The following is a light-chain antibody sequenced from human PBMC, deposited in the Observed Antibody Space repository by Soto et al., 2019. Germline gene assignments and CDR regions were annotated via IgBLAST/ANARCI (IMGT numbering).Light chain of an antibody. CDR2: GVN. V-gene: IGLV2-11*01. CDR3: CSYAGSYILV. CDR1: SSDVGRYNY. J-gene: IGLJ3*02. Sequence: QSALTQPRSVSGSPGQSVTIACTGTSSDVGRYNYVSWYQHHPGKDPKLMIYGVNERPSGVPDRFSGSKSGNTASLTISGLKSEDEDDYNCCSYAGSYILVFGGGTKLTVL.